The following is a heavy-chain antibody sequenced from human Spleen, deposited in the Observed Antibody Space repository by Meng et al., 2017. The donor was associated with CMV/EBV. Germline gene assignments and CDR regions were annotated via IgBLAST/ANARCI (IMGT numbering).Heavy chain of an antibody. CDR2: ISSDGSNK. CDR1: GFTFSNNA. Sequence: QVLLVESGXGVVQPGGSLRLSCAASGFTFSNNAMHWVRQAPGKGLEWVAVISSDGSNKHNTDSVKGRFTISRDNSKNTLYLQMNSLRAEDTAVYYCASHHRNDYWGQGTLVTVSS. V-gene: IGHV3-30-3*01. J-gene: IGHJ4*02. D-gene: IGHD1-14*01. CDR3: ASHHRNDY.